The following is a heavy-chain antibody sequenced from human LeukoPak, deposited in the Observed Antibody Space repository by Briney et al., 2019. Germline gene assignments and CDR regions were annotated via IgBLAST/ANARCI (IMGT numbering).Heavy chain of an antibody. J-gene: IGHJ2*01. Sequence: GGSLRLSCAASGFTVSSNYMSWVRQAPGKGLEWVSVIYSGGSTYYADSVKGRFTISRDNSKNTLYLQMNSLRAEDTAVYYCASSLRYCSGGSCYSPTPDWYFDLWGRGTLVTVSS. CDR1: GFTVSSNY. CDR3: ASSLRYCSGGSCYSPTPDWYFDL. D-gene: IGHD2-15*01. V-gene: IGHV3-53*01. CDR2: IYSGGST.